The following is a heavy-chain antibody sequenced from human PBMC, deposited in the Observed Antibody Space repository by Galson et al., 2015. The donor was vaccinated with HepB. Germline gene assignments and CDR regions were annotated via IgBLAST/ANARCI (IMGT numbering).Heavy chain of an antibody. Sequence: LRLSCAASGFTFSSYATSWVRQPPGKGLEGVSAISGSADKTYYAESVKSRFTISRNNSQNTLNLQMNRLRAEDTAFYYCATSYDFWSAFWVCGQGILVTVSS. CDR1: GFTFSSYA. V-gene: IGHV3-23*01. CDR3: ATSYDFWSAFWV. CDR2: ISGSADKT. D-gene: IGHD3-3*01. J-gene: IGHJ4*02.